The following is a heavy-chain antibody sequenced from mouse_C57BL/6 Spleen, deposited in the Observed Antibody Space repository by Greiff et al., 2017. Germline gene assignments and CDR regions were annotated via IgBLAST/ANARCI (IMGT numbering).Heavy chain of an antibody. CDR1: GYSFTGYY. V-gene: IGHV1-42*01. D-gene: IGHD2-10*01. J-gene: IGHJ4*01. Sequence: EVQVVESGPELVKPGASVKISCKASGYSFTGYYMNWVKQSPEKSLEWIGEINPSTGGTTYNQKFKAKATLTVDKSSSTAYMQLKSLTSEDSAVYYCARSLPSMDYWGQGTSVTVSS. CDR2: INPSTGGT. CDR3: ARSLPSMDY.